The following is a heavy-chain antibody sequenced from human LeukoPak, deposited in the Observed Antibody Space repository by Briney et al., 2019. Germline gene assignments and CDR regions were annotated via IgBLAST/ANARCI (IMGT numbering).Heavy chain of an antibody. CDR3: ASLTVGATGFDY. D-gene: IGHD1-26*01. CDR1: GFTFSSYA. J-gene: IGHJ4*02. Sequence: GGSLRLSCAASGFTFSSYAMHWVRQAPGKGLEWVAVISYDGSNKYYADSVKGRFTISRDNSKNTLYLQMNSLRAEDTAVYDCASLTVGATGFDYWGQGTLVTVSS. CDR2: ISYDGSNK. V-gene: IGHV3-30*04.